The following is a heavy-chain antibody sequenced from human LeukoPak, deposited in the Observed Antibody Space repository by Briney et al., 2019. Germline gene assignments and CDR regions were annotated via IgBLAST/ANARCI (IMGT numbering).Heavy chain of an antibody. D-gene: IGHD6-13*01. V-gene: IGHV4-59*01. CDR1: GGSISSYY. Sequence: SETLSRTCTVSGGSISSYYWSWIRQPPGKGLEWIGYIYYSGSTNYNPSLKSRVTISVDTTKNQFSLKLSSVTAADTAVYYCARVYSRTVDYWGQGTLVTVSS. J-gene: IGHJ4*02. CDR3: ARVYSRTVDY. CDR2: IYYSGST.